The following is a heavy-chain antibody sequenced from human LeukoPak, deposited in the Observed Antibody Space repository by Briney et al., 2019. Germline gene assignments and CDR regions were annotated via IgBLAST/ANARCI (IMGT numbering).Heavy chain of an antibody. CDR2: ISSSSSYI. V-gene: IGHV3-21*04. CDR1: GFTFSSYS. Sequence: PGGSLRLSCAASGFTFSSYSMNWVRQAPGKGLEWVSSISSSSSYIYYADSVKGRFTISRDNSKNTLYLQMNSLRAEDTAVYYCAKDRGYLGHWFDPWGQGTLVTVSS. J-gene: IGHJ5*02. CDR3: AKDRGYLGHWFDP. D-gene: IGHD3-22*01.